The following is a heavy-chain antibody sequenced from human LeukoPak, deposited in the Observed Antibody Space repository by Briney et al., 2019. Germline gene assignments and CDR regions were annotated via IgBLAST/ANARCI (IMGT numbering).Heavy chain of an antibody. CDR2: ISGYNGNT. Sequence: ASVKVSCKAFGYTFTNFGVSWVRQVPGQGLEWLGWISGYNGNTNYGQKVRGRVTMTTDKSTSTAYMELSSLRSEDTAVYYCARGEIRVGAPPLYYYGMDVWGQGTTVTVSS. D-gene: IGHD1-26*01. J-gene: IGHJ6*02. CDR1: GYTFTNFG. CDR3: ARGEIRVGAPPLYYYGMDV. V-gene: IGHV1-18*01.